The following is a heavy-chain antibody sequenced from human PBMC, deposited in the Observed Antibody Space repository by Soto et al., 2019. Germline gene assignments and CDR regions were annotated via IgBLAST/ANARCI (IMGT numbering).Heavy chain of an antibody. CDR1: GVSISSGGYY. CDR3: ARDGGRQPMERRGWFDP. CDR2: ISYSGNT. J-gene: IGHJ5*02. D-gene: IGHD1-1*01. Sequence: QVQLHESGPGLVKPSQTLSLTCTVSGVSISSGGYYWAWIRQHPGKGLERIGYISYSGNTWYNPSIASRLTISRDTSKHQCSLNLSSMTAADTAVYYCARDGGRQPMERRGWFDPWVQGSLVTVSS. V-gene: IGHV4-31*03.